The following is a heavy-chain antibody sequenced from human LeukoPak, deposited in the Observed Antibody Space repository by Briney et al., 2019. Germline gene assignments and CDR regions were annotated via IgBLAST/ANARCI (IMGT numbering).Heavy chain of an antibody. CDR3: ARDLSRGYPDY. J-gene: IGHJ4*02. CDR1: GFTFSDYY. V-gene: IGHV3-11*04. CDR2: ISSSGSTI. Sequence: GGSLRLFCAAAGFTFSDYYMSWVRQAPGEGLECVSYISSSGSTIYYADSVKGRFTISRDNAKNSLYLQMNSLRAEDTAVYYCARDLSRGYPDYWGQGTLVTVSS. D-gene: IGHD3-22*01.